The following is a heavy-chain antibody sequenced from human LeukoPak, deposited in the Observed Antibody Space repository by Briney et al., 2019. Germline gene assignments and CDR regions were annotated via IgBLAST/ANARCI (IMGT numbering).Heavy chain of an antibody. CDR1: GGSFSGYY. J-gene: IGHJ6*02. D-gene: IGHD1-26*01. Sequence: PSETLSLTCAVYGGSFSGYYWSWIRQPPGKGLEWIGEINDSGSTNYNPSLKSRVTISVDTSKNQFSLKLSSVTAADTAVYYCARFSSGSYWGYGMDVWGQGTTVTVSS. CDR3: ARFSSGSYWGYGMDV. V-gene: IGHV4-34*01. CDR2: INDSGST.